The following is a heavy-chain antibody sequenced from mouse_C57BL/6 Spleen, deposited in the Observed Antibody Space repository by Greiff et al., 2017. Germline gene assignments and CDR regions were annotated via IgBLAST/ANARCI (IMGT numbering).Heavy chain of an antibody. Sequence: QVQLKQSGAELVRPGTSVKVSCKASGYAFTNYLIEWVKQRPGQGLEWIGVINPGSGGTNYNEKFKGKATLTADKSSSTAYMQLSSLTSEDSAVYFCARHYGSRYYFDYWGQGTTLTVSS. CDR2: INPGSGGT. V-gene: IGHV1-54*01. J-gene: IGHJ2*01. CDR3: ARHYGSRYYFDY. D-gene: IGHD1-1*01. CDR1: GYAFTNYL.